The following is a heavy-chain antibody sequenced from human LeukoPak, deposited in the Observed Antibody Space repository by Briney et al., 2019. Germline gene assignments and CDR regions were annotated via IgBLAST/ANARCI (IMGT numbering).Heavy chain of an antibody. CDR2: IYYSGST. D-gene: IGHD1-26*01. Sequence: SETLSLTCTVPGGSISSYYWSWIRQPPGKGLEWIGYIYYSGSTNYNPSLKSRVTISVDTSKNQFSLKLSSVTAADTAVYYCARGGSQIDYWGQGTLVTVSS. CDR1: GGSISSYY. J-gene: IGHJ4*02. CDR3: ARGGSQIDY. V-gene: IGHV4-59*01.